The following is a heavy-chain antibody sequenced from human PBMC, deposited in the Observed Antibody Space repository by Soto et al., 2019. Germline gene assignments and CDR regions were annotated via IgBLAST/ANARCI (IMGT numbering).Heavy chain of an antibody. CDR2: IDTYGSAT. V-gene: IGHV3-74*01. CDR1: GFTFSNYL. CDR3: ARVLKSSGWDNDVFDI. Sequence: GGSLRLSCAASGFTFSNYLMHWVRQAPGKGLVWVSRIDTYGSATRYADSVKGRFTISRDNAKNTLYLQMNTQRAEDTAVYYCARVLKSSGWDNDVFDIWGQGTMVTVSS. D-gene: IGHD6-19*01. J-gene: IGHJ3*02.